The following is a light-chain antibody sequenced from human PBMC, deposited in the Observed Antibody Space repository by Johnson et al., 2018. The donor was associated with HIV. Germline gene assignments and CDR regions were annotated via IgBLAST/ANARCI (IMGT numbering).Light chain of an antibody. CDR3: GTWDTSLSAFYYG. V-gene: IGLV1-51*02. CDR2: ENN. CDR1: SSNIGNNY. Sequence: QSVLTQPPSVSAAPGQKVTISCSGSSSNIGNNYVSWYQQLPGTAPKLLIYENNKRPSGIPDRFSGSKSGTSATLGITGLQTGDEADYYCGTWDTSLSAFYYGFGTGTKVTVL. J-gene: IGLJ1*01.